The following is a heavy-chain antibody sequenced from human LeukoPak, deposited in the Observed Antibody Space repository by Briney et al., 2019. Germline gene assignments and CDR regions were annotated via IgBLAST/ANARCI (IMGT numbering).Heavy chain of an antibody. Sequence: GGSLRLSCAASGLTVSSNYMSWVRQAPGKGLEWVSVIYSGGNTFYADSVKGRFTISRDNSKNTLYLQMNNLRAEDTAVYYCAREMIQLPGYFDYWGQGTLVTVSS. CDR2: IYSGGNT. J-gene: IGHJ4*02. CDR3: AREMIQLPGYFDY. CDR1: GLTVSSNY. V-gene: IGHV3-53*01. D-gene: IGHD5-18*01.